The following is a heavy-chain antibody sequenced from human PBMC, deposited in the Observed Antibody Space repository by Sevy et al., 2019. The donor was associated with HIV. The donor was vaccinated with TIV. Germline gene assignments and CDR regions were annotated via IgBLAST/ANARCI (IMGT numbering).Heavy chain of an antibody. Sequence: GGSLRLSCVAPGFKFNDHGIHWVRQAPGKGLQWVAGISHDGDNKIYGDSVKGRFSISGDQSKNTVYLQMGTLTPEDTAIYYCARDFEVNNWRVVGAFDMWGLGTLVTVSS. D-gene: IGHD3-3*01. V-gene: IGHV3-30*14. CDR2: ISHDGDNK. J-gene: IGHJ3*02. CDR1: GFKFNDHG. CDR3: ARDFEVNNWRVVGAFDM.